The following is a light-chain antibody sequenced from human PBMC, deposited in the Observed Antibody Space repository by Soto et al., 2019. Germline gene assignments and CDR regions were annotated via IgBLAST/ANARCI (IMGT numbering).Light chain of an antibody. J-gene: IGKJ4*01. CDR3: HQYFRSPLT. CDR2: WAT. CDR1: QGGFDNSKNRNH. Sequence: IVMTQSTDHLAGSLGEVAALTCLAGQGGFDNSKNRNHLSWYQQKPGQPPKLLIYWATTREPGVPDRFSGSGSGTDFTLTVSGLQAEDVAIYYCHQYFRSPLTFGRGTKGDIK. V-gene: IGKV4-1*01.